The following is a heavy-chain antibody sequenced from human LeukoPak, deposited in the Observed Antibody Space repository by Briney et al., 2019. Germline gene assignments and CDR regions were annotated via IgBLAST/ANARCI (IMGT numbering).Heavy chain of an antibody. CDR1: GYTFTSYG. CDR2: IIPIFGTA. J-gene: IGHJ4*02. CDR3: ATDVAVAGNFDY. D-gene: IGHD6-19*01. V-gene: IGHV1-69*05. Sequence: ASVKVSXKASGYTFTSYGISWVRQAPGQGLEWMGRIIPIFGTANYAQKFQGRVTITTDESTSTAYMELSSLRSEDTAVYYCATDVAVAGNFDYWGQGTLVTVSS.